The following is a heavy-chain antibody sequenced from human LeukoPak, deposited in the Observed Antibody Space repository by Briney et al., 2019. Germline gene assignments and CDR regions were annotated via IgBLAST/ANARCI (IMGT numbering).Heavy chain of an antibody. CDR3: AKSLTYYHENSDSI. J-gene: IGHJ4*02. D-gene: IGHD3-22*01. Sequence: GGSLRLSCAASGFTFSSYAMTWVRQAPGKGLEWVSVIYKDGRTFYADSVKGQFTISRDNSKNTLYLQMNSLRAEDTAVYYCAKSLTYYHENSDSIWGQGTLVTVSS. CDR1: GFTFSSYA. CDR2: IYKDGRT. V-gene: IGHV3-53*01.